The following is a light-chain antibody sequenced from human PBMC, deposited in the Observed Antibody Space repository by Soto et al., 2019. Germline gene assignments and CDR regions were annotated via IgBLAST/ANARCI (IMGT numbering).Light chain of an antibody. CDR3: AAWDDSLKEEV. Sequence: QSVLTQPPSASGTPGQRVTISCSGIRSNIGRNTVNWYQQLPGTAPNLLIYSNNQRPSGVPGRFSGSKSGTSASLAISGPQSEDEADYYCAAWDDSLKEEVFGGGTKLTVL. CDR2: SNN. V-gene: IGLV1-44*01. CDR1: RSNIGRNT. J-gene: IGLJ2*01.